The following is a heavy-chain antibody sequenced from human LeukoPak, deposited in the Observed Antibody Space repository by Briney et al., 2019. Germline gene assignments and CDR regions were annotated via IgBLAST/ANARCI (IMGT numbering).Heavy chain of an antibody. V-gene: IGHV3-66*01. Sequence: PGGSLRLSCAASGFTVSSNYMSWVRQAPGKGLEWVSVIYSGGSTYYADSVKGRFTFSRDNSKNTLYLQMNSLRAEDTAVYYCASNYGSGTYYFPFDYWGQGTLVTVSS. CDR2: IYSGGST. D-gene: IGHD3-10*01. CDR3: ASNYGSGTYYFPFDY. J-gene: IGHJ4*02. CDR1: GFTVSSNY.